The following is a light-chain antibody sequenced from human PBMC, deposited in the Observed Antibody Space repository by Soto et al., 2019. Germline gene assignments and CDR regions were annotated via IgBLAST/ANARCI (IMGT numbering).Light chain of an antibody. V-gene: IGLV1-44*01. J-gene: IGLJ2*01. Sequence: QSVLTQPPSASGTPGQRVTISCSGSSSNIGSNTVNWYQQLPGTAPKLLIYSNNQRPSGVPDRFSGSKSGTSASLAISGLQSKDEADYYCAAWDESLNGVVFGGGTKLTVL. CDR3: AAWDESLNGVV. CDR1: SSNIGSNT. CDR2: SNN.